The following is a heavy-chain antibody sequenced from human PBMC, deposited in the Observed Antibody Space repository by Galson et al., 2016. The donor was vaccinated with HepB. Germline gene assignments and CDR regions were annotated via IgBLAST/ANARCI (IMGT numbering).Heavy chain of an antibody. Sequence: PALVKPTQTLTLTCTISGFSLSNSRMGVIWIRRPPGKALEWLAHIFSNDEASYSTSLRSRLTVSKDTSKSQVVLTMTNMDPVDTATYYCARIRGDTSSRYWFFDLWGRGSLVTVSS. CDR2: IFSNDEA. CDR1: GFSLSNSRMG. J-gene: IGHJ2*01. CDR3: ARIRGDTSSRYWFFDL. D-gene: IGHD6-13*01. V-gene: IGHV2-26*03.